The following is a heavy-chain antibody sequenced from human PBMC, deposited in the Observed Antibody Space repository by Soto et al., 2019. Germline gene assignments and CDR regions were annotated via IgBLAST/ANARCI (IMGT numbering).Heavy chain of an antibody. D-gene: IGHD6-19*01. CDR3: AREQSSSGWYYDSGWFDP. V-gene: IGHV4-59*01. Sequence: SETLSLTCTVSGGSISSYYWSWIRQPPGKGLEWIGYIYYSGSTNYNPSLKSRVTISVDTSKNQFSLKLSSVTAADTAVYYCAREQSSSGWYYDSGWFDPWGQGTLVTVSS. J-gene: IGHJ5*02. CDR2: IYYSGST. CDR1: GGSISSYY.